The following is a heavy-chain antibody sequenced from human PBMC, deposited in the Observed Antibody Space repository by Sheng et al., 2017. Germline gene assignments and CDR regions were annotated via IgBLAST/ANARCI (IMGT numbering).Heavy chain of an antibody. J-gene: IGHJ4*02. CDR1: GGTFSSYA. CDR3: ARAPSSGWTGFDY. Sequence: QVQLVQSGAEVKKPGSSVKVSCKASGGTFSSYAINWVRQAPGQGLEWMGVIIPILPIANYAQNFQGRVTITADKSTSTAYMELSSLRSEDTAVYYCARAPSSGWTGFDYWGQGTLVTVSS. CDR2: IIPILPIA. D-gene: IGHD6-19*01. V-gene: IGHV1-69*04.